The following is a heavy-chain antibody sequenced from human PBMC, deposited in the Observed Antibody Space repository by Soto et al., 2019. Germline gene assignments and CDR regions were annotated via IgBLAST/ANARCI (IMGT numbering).Heavy chain of an antibody. J-gene: IGHJ4*02. CDR1: GGSISSGGYY. D-gene: IGHD3-10*01. CDR2: VYYSGST. Sequence: QVQLQESGPGLVKPSQTLSLTCTVSGGSISSGGYYWSWIRQHPRKGLEGIGYVYYSGSTYYDPSLKRGVTISVDTSKNQVSLTLSSVTAAETAVYYCARWVTMVRRVIHTTSFAYWGQVTLIAVSS. CDR3: ARWVTMVRRVIHTTSFAY. V-gene: IGHV4-31*03.